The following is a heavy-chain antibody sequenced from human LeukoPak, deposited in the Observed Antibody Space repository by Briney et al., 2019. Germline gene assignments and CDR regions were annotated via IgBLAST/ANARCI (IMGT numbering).Heavy chain of an antibody. D-gene: IGHD6-13*01. V-gene: IGHV1-69*06. CDR3: ARDLGQQLSPAAVHWFDP. CDR1: GGTFSSYA. CDR2: IIPIFGTA. Sequence: GASVKVSCKASGGTFSSYAISWVRQAPGQGLEWMGGIIPIFGTANYAQKFQGRVTITADKPTSTAYMELSSLRSEDTAVYYCARDLGQQLSPAAVHWFDPWGQGTLVTVSS. J-gene: IGHJ5*02.